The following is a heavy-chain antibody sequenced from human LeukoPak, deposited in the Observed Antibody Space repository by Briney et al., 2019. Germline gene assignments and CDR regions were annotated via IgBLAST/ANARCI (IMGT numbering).Heavy chain of an antibody. V-gene: IGHV3-48*01. Sequence: GGSLRLSCAASGFTFNNYGMHWVRQAPGKGLEWVSSISSSGSTIYYADSVKGRFSISRDNAKNSLHLQMNSLRAEDTAVYYCARGTVAGKAPYWGQGTLVTVSS. D-gene: IGHD6-19*01. CDR1: GFTFNNYG. CDR2: ISSSGSTI. CDR3: ARGTVAGKAPY. J-gene: IGHJ4*02.